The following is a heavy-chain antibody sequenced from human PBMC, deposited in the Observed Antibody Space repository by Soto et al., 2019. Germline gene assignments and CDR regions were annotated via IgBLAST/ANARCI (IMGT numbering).Heavy chain of an antibody. D-gene: IGHD6-19*01. CDR3: ARGSGWSHYYYYGMDV. CDR2: TYYRSEWYN. Sequence: SQTLSLTCAISGDSVSSNSAAWNWIRQSPSRGLEWLGRTYYRSEWYNDYAVSVKSRITINPDTSKNQFSLQLNSVTPEDTAVYYCARGSGWSHYYYYGMDVWGQGTTVTVSS. V-gene: IGHV6-1*01. J-gene: IGHJ6*02. CDR1: GDSVSSNSAA.